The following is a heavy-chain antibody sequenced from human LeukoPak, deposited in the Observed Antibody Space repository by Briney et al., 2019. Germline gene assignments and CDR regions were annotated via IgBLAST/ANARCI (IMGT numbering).Heavy chain of an antibody. CDR2: ISIYNGNT. Sequence: ASVKVSCKASGYTFTNYGISWVRQAPGQGLEWMGWISIYNGNTDYAQKLRGRVTMTTDTSTSTAYMELRSLRSDDTAVYYCARGDIVVVPADYVTFDYWGQGTLVTVSS. CDR1: GYTFTNYG. CDR3: ARGDIVVVPADYVTFDY. D-gene: IGHD2-2*01. J-gene: IGHJ4*02. V-gene: IGHV1-18*01.